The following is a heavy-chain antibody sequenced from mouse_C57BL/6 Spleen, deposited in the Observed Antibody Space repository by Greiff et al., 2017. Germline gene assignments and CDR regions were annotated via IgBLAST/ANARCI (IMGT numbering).Heavy chain of an antibody. J-gene: IGHJ4*01. Sequence: EVKLMESGGGLVQPGGSLKLSCAASGFTFSDYGMAWVRQAPRKGPEWVAFISNLAYSIYYADTVTGRFTISRENAKNTLYLEMSSLRSEDTAMYYCARRGTVASMDYWGQGTSVTVSS. CDR3: ARRGTVASMDY. CDR1: GFTFSDYG. D-gene: IGHD1-1*01. V-gene: IGHV5-15*01. CDR2: ISNLAYSI.